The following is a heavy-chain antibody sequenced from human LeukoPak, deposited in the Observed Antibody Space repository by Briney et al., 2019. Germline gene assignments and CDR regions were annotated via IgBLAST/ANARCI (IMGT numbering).Heavy chain of an antibody. CDR1: GFTFSSYS. CDR3: ARGIEAARPC. CDR2: TSSSSSYI. Sequence: PGGSLRLSCAASGFTFSSYSMNWVRQAPGKGLEWVSSTSSSSSYIYYADSVKGRFTISRDNAKNSLYLQMDSLRAEDTAVYYCARGIEAARPCWGQGTLVTVSS. J-gene: IGHJ4*02. D-gene: IGHD6-6*01. V-gene: IGHV3-21*01.